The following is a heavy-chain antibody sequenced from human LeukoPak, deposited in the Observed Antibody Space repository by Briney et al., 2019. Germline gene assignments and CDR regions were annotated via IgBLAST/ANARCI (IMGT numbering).Heavy chain of an antibody. Sequence: TGGSLRLSCTTYESAFSSYEMNWIRQAPGKGLEWVSYISNTGNTIYYTDSVKGRFTISRDNAKNSLYLQMNSLRDEDTVLYYCAGGLGSGWRYWGQGTPVTVSS. CDR1: ESAFSSYE. V-gene: IGHV3-48*03. J-gene: IGHJ4*02. CDR3: AGGLGSGWRY. D-gene: IGHD6-19*01. CDR2: ISNTGNTI.